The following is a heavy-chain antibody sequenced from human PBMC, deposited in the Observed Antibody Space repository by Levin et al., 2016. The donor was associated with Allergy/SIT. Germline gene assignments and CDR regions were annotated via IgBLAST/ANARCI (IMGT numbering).Heavy chain of an antibody. J-gene: IGHJ4*02. CDR3: ATIQTIAVY. Sequence: ASVKVSCKASGYTFTDYYVHWVRQAPGQGLEWMGWINPNSGGTNYAQKFQGRVTMTRDTSISTAYMELTRLRSDDTAVYYCATIQTIAVYWGQGTLVTVSS. CDR2: INPNSGGT. CDR1: GYTFTDYY. V-gene: IGHV1-2*02.